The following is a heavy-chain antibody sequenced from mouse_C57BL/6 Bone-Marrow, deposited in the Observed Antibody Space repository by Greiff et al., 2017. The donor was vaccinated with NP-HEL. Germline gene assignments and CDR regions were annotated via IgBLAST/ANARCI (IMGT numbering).Heavy chain of an antibody. Sequence: VKLQESGPGLVAPSQSLSITCTVSGFSLTSYGVDWVRQSPGKGLEWLGVIWGVGSTNYNSALKSRLSISKDNSKSQVFLKMNSLQTDDTAMYYCASRYGSDWYFDVWGTGTTVTVSS. D-gene: IGHD1-1*01. CDR1: GFSLTSYG. J-gene: IGHJ1*03. V-gene: IGHV2-6*01. CDR3: ASRYGSDWYFDV. CDR2: IWGVGST.